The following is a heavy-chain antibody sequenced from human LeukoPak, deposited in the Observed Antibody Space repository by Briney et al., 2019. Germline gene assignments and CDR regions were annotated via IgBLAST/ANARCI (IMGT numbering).Heavy chain of an antibody. D-gene: IGHD6-13*01. CDR2: ISSSSSYI. Sequence: GGSLRLSCAASGFTFSSYSMNWVRQAPGKGLEWVSSISSSSSYIYYADSVKGRFTISRDNAKNSLYLQMNSLRAEDTAVYYCAREGSSSWYYFDYWGQGTLVTVSS. V-gene: IGHV3-21*01. J-gene: IGHJ4*02. CDR3: AREGSSSWYYFDY. CDR1: GFTFSSYS.